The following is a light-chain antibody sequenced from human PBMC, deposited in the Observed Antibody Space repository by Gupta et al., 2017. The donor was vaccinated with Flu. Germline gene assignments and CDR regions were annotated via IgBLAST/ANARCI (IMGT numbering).Light chain of an antibody. Sequence: QIVVTQEPSLTVSPGGPVTLTCASGTGAVASGYFPSWFQQKPGQAPRALIYSTFNRHSSTPARFSGSLLGGKAALTLSDVQPEDEAEYYCLLYFGAAYVFGTGTKVTVL. CDR3: LLYFGAAYV. CDR1: TGAVASGYF. J-gene: IGLJ1*01. CDR2: STF. V-gene: IGLV7-43*01.